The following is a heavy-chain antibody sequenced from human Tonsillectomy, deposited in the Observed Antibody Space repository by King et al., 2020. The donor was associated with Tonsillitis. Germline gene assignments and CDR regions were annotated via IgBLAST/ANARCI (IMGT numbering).Heavy chain of an antibody. CDR2: IYYSGST. CDR1: GGSISSYY. Sequence: VQLQESGPGLVKPSETLSLTCIVSGGSISSYYWSWIRQPPGKGLEWIGYIYYSGSTNYNPSLKSRVTISVDTSKNQFSLKLSSLTAADTAVYYCARGYSGYDYGYYFDYWGQGTQVTVSS. CDR3: ARGYSGYDYGYYFDY. D-gene: IGHD5-12*01. V-gene: IGHV4-59*01. J-gene: IGHJ4*02.